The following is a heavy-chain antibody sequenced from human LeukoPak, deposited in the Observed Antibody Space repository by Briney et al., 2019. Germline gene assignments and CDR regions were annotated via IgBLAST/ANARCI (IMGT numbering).Heavy chain of an antibody. J-gene: IGHJ6*04. CDR1: GFTFSSYA. CDR2: IGGSGGDT. D-gene: IGHD3-22*01. CDR3: ARDVGITMIVVVSMDV. Sequence: GGSLRLSCAASGFTFSSYAMSWVRQAPGKGLEWVSSIGGSGGDTYYADSVKGRFSISRDNSKNTLYLQMNSLRAEDTAVYYCARDVGITMIVVVSMDVWGKGTTVTVSS. V-gene: IGHV3-23*01.